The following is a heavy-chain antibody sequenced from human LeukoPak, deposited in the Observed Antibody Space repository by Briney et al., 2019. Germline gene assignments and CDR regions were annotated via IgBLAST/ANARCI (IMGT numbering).Heavy chain of an antibody. V-gene: IGHV1-2*02. CDR3: ARDIVVVPAADDY. D-gene: IGHD2-2*01. Sequence: ASVKVSCKASGYTFTRYYMHWVRQAPGQGLEWMGWINLNSGGTNYAQKFQGRVTMTRDTSISTAYMELSRLRSDDTAVYYCARDIVVVPAADDYWGQGTLVTVSS. J-gene: IGHJ4*02. CDR1: GYTFTRYY. CDR2: INLNSGGT.